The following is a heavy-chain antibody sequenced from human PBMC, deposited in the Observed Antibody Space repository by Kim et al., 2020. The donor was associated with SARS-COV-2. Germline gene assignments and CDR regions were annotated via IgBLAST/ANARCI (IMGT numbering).Heavy chain of an antibody. Sequence: ASVKVSCKASGYTFTSYYMHWVRQAPGQGLEWMGIINPSGGSTSYAQKFQGRVTMTRDTSTSTVYMELSSLRSEDTAVYYCARDLSVCGGDCYPDYWGQGTLVTVSS. CDR1: GYTFTSYY. CDR2: INPSGGST. D-gene: IGHD2-21*02. J-gene: IGHJ4*02. V-gene: IGHV1-46*01. CDR3: ARDLSVCGGDCYPDY.